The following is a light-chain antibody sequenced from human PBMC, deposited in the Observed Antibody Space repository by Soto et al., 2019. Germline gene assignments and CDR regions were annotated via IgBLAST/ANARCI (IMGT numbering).Light chain of an antibody. CDR1: SGAVTSGHF. CDR3: LLSYSGARV. Sequence: QAVVTQEPSLTVSPGGTVTLTRGSSSGAVTSGHFPYWFQQRPGQAPRTLIYDTSNKHSWTPARFSGSLLGGKAALTLSGAQPEDEADYYCLLSYSGARVFGGGTKLTVL. CDR2: DTS. J-gene: IGLJ3*02. V-gene: IGLV7-46*01.